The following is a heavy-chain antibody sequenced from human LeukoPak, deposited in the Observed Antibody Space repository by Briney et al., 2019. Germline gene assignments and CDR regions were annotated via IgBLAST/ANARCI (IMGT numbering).Heavy chain of an antibody. V-gene: IGHV4-30-4*07. CDR2: IYYSDST. Sequence: PSETLSLTCAVSGGSIRSGDYSWSWIRQPPGKGLEWIGYIYYSDSTYYNPSLKSRVTISADTSKNQFSLKVSSVTAADTAVYYCASHSGGYAYWGQGTLVSVSS. J-gene: IGHJ4*02. CDR3: ASHSGGYAY. D-gene: IGHD5-12*01. CDR1: GGSIRSGDYS.